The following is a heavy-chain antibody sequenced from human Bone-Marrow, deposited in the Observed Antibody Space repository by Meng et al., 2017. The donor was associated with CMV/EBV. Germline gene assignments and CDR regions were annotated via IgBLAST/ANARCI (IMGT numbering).Heavy chain of an antibody. CDR3: ARDYSGSFMDAFDI. J-gene: IGHJ3*02. Sequence: ASVKVSCKASGYTFTGYYMHWVRQAPGQGLEWMGWINPNSGGTNYAQKCQGRVTMTRDTSISTAYMELSRLRSDDTAVYYRARDYSGSFMDAFDIWGPGKMVNVAS. CDR1: GYTFTGYY. V-gene: IGHV1-2*02. D-gene: IGHD1-26*01. CDR2: INPNSGGT.